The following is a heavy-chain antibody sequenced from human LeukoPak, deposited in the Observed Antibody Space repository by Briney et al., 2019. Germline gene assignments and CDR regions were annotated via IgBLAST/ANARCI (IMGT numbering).Heavy chain of an antibody. V-gene: IGHV3-21*04. J-gene: IGHJ4*02. CDR1: GFTFSSYS. CDR2: ISSTSTYI. Sequence: GGSLRLSCAASGFTFSSYSMKWVRQAPGKGLEWVSSISSTSTYIYYADSVKGRFTISRDNSKNTLYLQMNSLRAEDTAVYYCARENYFDYWGQGTLVTVSS. CDR3: ARENYFDY.